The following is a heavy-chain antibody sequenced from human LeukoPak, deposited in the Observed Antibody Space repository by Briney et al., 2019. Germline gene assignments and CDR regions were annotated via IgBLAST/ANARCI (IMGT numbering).Heavy chain of an antibody. D-gene: IGHD1-26*01. J-gene: IGHJ4*02. CDR2: ISETSTYT. V-gene: IGHV3-23*01. Sequence: GGSLRLSCAASGFTFSSYAMTWVRQAPGKGLEWVSAISETSTYTYYADSVKGRFTISRDNSKNTVYLQMGSLRGEDMAVYYCTRDGGSFCDFDYWGQGALVTVSS. CDR1: GFTFSSYA. CDR3: TRDGGSFCDFDY.